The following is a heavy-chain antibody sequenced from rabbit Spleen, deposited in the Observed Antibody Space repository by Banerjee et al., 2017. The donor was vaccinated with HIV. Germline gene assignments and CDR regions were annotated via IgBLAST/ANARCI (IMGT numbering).Heavy chain of an antibody. CDR2: INIVTGKS. CDR3: ARDLIAVIGWNFNL. Sequence: QEQLEESGGDLVQPGASLRLTCTASGFSFSRSYDMCWVRQAPGKGLEWIACINIVTGKSVYASWAKGRFTMSRTSSTTVTLQMTSLTAADTATYFCARDLIAVIGWNFNLWGPGTL. J-gene: IGHJ4*01. V-gene: IGHV1S45*01. D-gene: IGHD1-1*01. CDR1: GFSFSRSYD.